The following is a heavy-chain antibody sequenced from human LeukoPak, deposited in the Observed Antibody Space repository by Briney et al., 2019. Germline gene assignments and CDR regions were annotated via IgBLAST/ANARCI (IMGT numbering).Heavy chain of an antibody. Sequence: GGSLRLSCAASGFXFSSYGIHWVRQAPGKGLEWMAIIWYDGSNTYYADSVKGRFTISRDNSKNTLYLQMNSLRAEDTAVYYCARGFSSSWVFDYWGQGTLVTVSS. CDR3: ARGFSSSWVFDY. V-gene: IGHV3-33*01. CDR2: IWYDGSNT. CDR1: GFXFSSYG. D-gene: IGHD6-13*01. J-gene: IGHJ4*02.